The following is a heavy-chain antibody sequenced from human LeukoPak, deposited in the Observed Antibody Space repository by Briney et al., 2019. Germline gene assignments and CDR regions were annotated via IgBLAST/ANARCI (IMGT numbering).Heavy chain of an antibody. D-gene: IGHD3-3*01. Sequence: GGSLRLSCVTSGFSFSNYWMSWVRQAPGKGLEWVASIKQAGSEKHYVDSVKGRFTISRDNVKNSLYLQLNSLRAEDTAIYYCATFRFLGTWGQGTMVTVSP. CDR3: ATFRFLGT. J-gene: IGHJ3*01. CDR2: IKQAGSEK. V-gene: IGHV3-7*03. CDR1: GFSFSNYW.